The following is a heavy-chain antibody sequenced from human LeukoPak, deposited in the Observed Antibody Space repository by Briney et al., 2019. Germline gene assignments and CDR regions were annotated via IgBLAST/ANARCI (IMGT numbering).Heavy chain of an antibody. CDR1: GFTFSSFW. Sequence: GSLRLSCAASGFTFSSFWMCWVRPAPGKGLEWVANINQDGSEKYYVDSVKGRFTISRDNAKNSLYLQMNSLRAEDTAVYYCARYSSDWFNFDYWGQGTLVTVSS. CDR2: INQDGSEK. D-gene: IGHD6-19*01. V-gene: IGHV3-7*03. CDR3: ARYSSDWFNFDY. J-gene: IGHJ4*02.